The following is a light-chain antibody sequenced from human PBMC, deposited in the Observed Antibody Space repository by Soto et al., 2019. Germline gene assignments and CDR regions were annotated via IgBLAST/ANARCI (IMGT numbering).Light chain of an antibody. CDR2: EVS. Sequence: SALTQPPSVSGSPGQSITISCTGTSSDIGANKFVSWYQQYPGRAPKLIIYEVSNRPSEVSVRFSGSKSGNTASLTVSGLRAEDEADYYCIAYTNTGARVFGTGTKVTVL. J-gene: IGLJ1*01. V-gene: IGLV2-14*01. CDR1: SSDIGANKF. CDR3: IAYTNTGARV.